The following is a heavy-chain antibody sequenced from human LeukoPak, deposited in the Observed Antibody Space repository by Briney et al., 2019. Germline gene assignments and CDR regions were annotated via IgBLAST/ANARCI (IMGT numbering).Heavy chain of an antibody. CDR2: ISYDGSNK. D-gene: IGHD2-2*01. Sequence: GGSLRLSCAAPGFTFSSYGMHWVRQAPGKGLEWVAVISYDGSNKYYADSVRGRFTISRDNSRNTLYLQMNSLRAEDTAVYYCAKAALRYCSSTSCYRLDYWGQGTLVTVSS. J-gene: IGHJ4*02. CDR1: GFTFSSYG. CDR3: AKAALRYCSSTSCYRLDY. V-gene: IGHV3-30*18.